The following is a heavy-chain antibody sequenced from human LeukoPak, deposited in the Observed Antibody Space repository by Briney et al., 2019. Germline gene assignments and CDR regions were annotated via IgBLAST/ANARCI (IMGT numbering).Heavy chain of an antibody. V-gene: IGHV3-21*01. CDR3: ARDEYSSGYYNDY. D-gene: IGHD3-22*01. Sequence: GGSLRLSCAASGFTFSIYSMNWVRQPPGKGREWVSSISSSSSYIYYADSVKGRFTISRDNAKNSRYLQRNSLRAEDTAVYYCARDEYSSGYYNDYWGQGTLVTVSS. J-gene: IGHJ4*02. CDR1: GFTFSIYS. CDR2: ISSSSSYI.